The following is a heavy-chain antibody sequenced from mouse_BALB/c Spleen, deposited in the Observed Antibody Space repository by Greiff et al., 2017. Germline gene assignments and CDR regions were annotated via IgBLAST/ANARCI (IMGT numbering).Heavy chain of an antibody. J-gene: IGHJ2*01. CDR2: ISSGGGST. CDR3: ARRYDGYFDY. D-gene: IGHD2-3*01. Sequence: DVMLVESGGGLVKPGGSLKLSCAASGFAFSSYDMSWVRQTPEKRLEWVAYISSGGGSTYYPDTVKGRFTISRDNAKNTLYLQMSSLKSEDTAMYYCARRYDGYFDYWGQGTTLTVSS. CDR1: GFAFSSYD. V-gene: IGHV5-12-1*01.